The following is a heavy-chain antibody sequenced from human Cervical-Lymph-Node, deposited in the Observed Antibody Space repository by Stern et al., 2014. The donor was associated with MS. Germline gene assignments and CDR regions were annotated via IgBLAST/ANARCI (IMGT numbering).Heavy chain of an antibody. CDR3: ARHVQGFDY. CDR2: IYPYDSDT. J-gene: IGHJ4*02. V-gene: IGHV5-51*01. Sequence: DVQLVESGAEVKQPGASLKISCKLSGYRFTIYYIAWVRQMPGKGLEWMGIIYPYDSDTTYSPSFQGQVTISADKSITTACLQWSSLRASDTAMYYCARHVQGFDYWGQGTLVTVSS. CDR1: GYRFTIYY.